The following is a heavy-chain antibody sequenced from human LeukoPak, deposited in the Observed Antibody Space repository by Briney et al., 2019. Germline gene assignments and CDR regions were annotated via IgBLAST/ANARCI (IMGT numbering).Heavy chain of an antibody. Sequence: PGRSLRLSCAASGFAFSTYAMHWVRQAPGKGLEWVAVISHDGSNKYYADSVKGRFTISRDNSKNTLYLQMNSLRAEDTAVYYCARDTGDSSVAEYFQHWGQGTLVTVSS. V-gene: IGHV3-30*01. CDR3: ARDTGDSSVAEYFQH. CDR2: ISHDGSNK. J-gene: IGHJ1*01. D-gene: IGHD3-22*01. CDR1: GFAFSTYA.